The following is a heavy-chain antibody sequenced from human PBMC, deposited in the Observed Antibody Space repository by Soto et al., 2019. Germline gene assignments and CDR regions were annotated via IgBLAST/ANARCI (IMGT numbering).Heavy chain of an antibody. D-gene: IGHD3-16*01. CDR2: ISSSSSNI. CDR3: ASDRSLGSNWYYYLES. Sequence: ESGGGLVQPGGSLRLSCTASGFTFSSRAMNWVRQFPGRGLEWVSYISSSSSNIDYADSVKGRFTVSRDNAKNSLYLQMNTLRDEDMAVHYCASDRSLGSNWYYYLESWGQGTLVTVSS. J-gene: IGHJ4*02. V-gene: IGHV3-48*02. CDR1: GFTFSSRA.